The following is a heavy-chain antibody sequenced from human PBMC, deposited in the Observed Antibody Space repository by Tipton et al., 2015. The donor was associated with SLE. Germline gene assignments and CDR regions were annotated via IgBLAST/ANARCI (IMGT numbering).Heavy chain of an antibody. V-gene: IGHV4-4*09. CDR1: GGSIYTYY. J-gene: IGHJ5*02. CDR2: IYTSGST. CDR3: ARHSEYNWFDR. D-gene: IGHD6-6*01. Sequence: TLSLTCTVSGGSIYTYYWSWIRQPPGKGPEWIGYIYTSGSTNYNPSLKSRVTISGDTSKNQFSLNLNSVTAADTAVYYCARHSEYNWFDRWGQGTLVTVSS.